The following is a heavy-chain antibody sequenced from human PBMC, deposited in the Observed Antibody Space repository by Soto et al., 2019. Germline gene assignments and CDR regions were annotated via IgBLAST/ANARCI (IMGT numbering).Heavy chain of an antibody. CDR2: IKDGGVT. CDR1: GGSLTGYY. Sequence: QVHLQQWGAGLLKPSETLSLTCAVNGGSLTGYYWSWIRQPPGKGLEWIGEIKDGGVTNYSPSLKGRVPMSAETSKNPFSLKLNSVTAADTAVYYCARGQEGIVATHWDQGTLVTVSS. D-gene: IGHD5-12*01. V-gene: IGHV4-34*01. J-gene: IGHJ4*02. CDR3: ARGQEGIVATH.